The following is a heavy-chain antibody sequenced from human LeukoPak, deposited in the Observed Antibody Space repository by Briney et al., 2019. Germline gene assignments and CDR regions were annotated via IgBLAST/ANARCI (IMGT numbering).Heavy chain of an antibody. J-gene: IGHJ4*02. CDR3: GRVPSTLYDFWSAYLIDY. V-gene: IGHV6-1*01. CDR1: GDSVSNNRAA. Sequence: SQTLSLTCAISGDSVSNNRAAWNWIRQSPSGGLEWLGRTYYRSKWYNDYAVSVKSRLTINPDTSRNHFSLQLNSVTPEDTAVYYCGRVPSTLYDFWSAYLIDYWGQGTLVTVSS. CDR2: TYYRSKWYN. D-gene: IGHD3-3*01.